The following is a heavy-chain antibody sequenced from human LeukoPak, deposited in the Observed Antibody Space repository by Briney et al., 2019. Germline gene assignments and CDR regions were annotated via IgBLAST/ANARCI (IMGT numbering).Heavy chain of an antibody. CDR2: IYYSGST. J-gene: IGHJ5*02. CDR1: GGSISSYY. CDR3: AAEGVTMVRGVIGNWFDP. D-gene: IGHD3-10*01. V-gene: IGHV4-59*01. Sequence: SETLPLTCTVSGGSISSYYWSWIRQPPGKGLEWIGYIYYSGSTNYNPSLKSRVTISVDTSKNQFSLKLSSVTAADTAVYYCAAEGVTMVRGVIGNWFDPWGQGTLVTVSS.